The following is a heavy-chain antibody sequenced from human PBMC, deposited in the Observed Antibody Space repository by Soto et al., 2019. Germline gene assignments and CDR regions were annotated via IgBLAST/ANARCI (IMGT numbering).Heavy chain of an antibody. CDR3: ARDRSGSYYVYWYFAL. D-gene: IGHD1-26*01. CDR1: GFTFSRYA. CDR2: ISYDGSKL. V-gene: IGHV3-30-3*01. Sequence: GGSLRLSCPASGFTFSRYAMHWGRQAPGKGLGWVGLISYDGSKLYYADSVKGRFTISRDNSKNTLYLQMNSLRAEDTAVYYCARDRSGSYYVYWYFALWGRGTLVTVSS. J-gene: IGHJ2*01.